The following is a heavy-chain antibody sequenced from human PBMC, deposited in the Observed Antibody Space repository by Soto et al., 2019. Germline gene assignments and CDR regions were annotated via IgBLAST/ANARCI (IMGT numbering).Heavy chain of an antibody. V-gene: IGHV3-30-3*01. CDR1: GFTFSSYA. Sequence: GGSLRLSCAASGFTFSSYAMHWVRQAPGKGLEWVAVISYDGSNKYYADSVKGRFTISRDNSKNTLYLRMNSLRAEDTAVYYCARVEAAAGHSYYYYYYGMDVWGQGTTVTAP. D-gene: IGHD6-13*01. J-gene: IGHJ6*02. CDR3: ARVEAAAGHSYYYYYYGMDV. CDR2: ISYDGSNK.